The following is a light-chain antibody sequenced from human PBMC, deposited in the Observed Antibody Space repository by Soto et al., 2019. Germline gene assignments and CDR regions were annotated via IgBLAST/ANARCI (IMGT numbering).Light chain of an antibody. CDR1: QSISSW. V-gene: IGKV1-5*03. CDR3: QQYESYPMT. Sequence: DSQMTQYPSTLSASIGDRVTITCRAGQSISSWLAWYQQKPGKAPKLLISKASTLQSGVPPRFSGSGSGTEFALTISSLQHDDVATYYCQQYESYPMTFGGGTKVEIK. J-gene: IGKJ4*01. CDR2: KAS.